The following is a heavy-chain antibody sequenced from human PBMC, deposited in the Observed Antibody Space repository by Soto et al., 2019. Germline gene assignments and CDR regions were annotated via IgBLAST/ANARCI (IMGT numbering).Heavy chain of an antibody. J-gene: IGHJ4*02. Sequence: GGSLRLSCAASGFTFSSYTMTWVRQAPGKGLEWVSAISGSGANTYYADSVKGRFTTSRDNSKNTLYLQMNSLRVEDTAVYYCAKDWYTSSWPLWGQGTLVTVSS. D-gene: IGHD6-13*01. V-gene: IGHV3-23*01. CDR3: AKDWYTSSWPL. CDR2: ISGSGANT. CDR1: GFTFSSYT.